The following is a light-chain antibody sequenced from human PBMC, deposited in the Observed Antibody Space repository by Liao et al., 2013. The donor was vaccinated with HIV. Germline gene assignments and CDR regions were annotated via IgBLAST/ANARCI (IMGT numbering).Light chain of an antibody. V-gene: IGLV3-1*01. CDR2: EDD. CDR1: KLGNKN. J-gene: IGLJ1*01. CDR3: QAWDTGTGV. Sequence: SYELTQPPSVSVSPGQTASVTCSGDKLGNKNVCWYQQKPGQSPVLVIYEDDKRPSGIPERFSGSNSGDTATLTISGAQALDEADYYCQAWDTGTGVFGTGTKV.